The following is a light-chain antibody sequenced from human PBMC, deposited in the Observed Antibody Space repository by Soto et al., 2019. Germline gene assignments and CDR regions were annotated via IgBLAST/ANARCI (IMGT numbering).Light chain of an antibody. CDR3: AAWDDSLIGVV. Sequence: QSVLTQPPSASGTPGQRVTISCSGGTSTIGSNTVNWYQQLPETAPQLHIYSINQRPSGVPDRFSGSKSGTSASLAISGLQSEDEADYYCAAWDDSLIGVVFGGGTKLTVL. V-gene: IGLV1-44*01. CDR2: SIN. CDR1: TSTIGSNT. J-gene: IGLJ2*01.